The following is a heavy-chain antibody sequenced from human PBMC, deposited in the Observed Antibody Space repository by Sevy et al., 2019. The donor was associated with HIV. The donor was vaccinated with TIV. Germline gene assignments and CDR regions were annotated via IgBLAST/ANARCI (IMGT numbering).Heavy chain of an antibody. CDR2: FDTEDGEK. CDR1: GYILTEFS. V-gene: IGHV1-24*01. CDR3: ATTKDYYENSGYPIDF. D-gene: IGHD3-22*01. Sequence: ASVKVSCKVSGYILTEFSIHWVRQAHGKGREWMGTFDTEDGEKIYAQKFQGRLTMTEDTSTDTAYMELSSLRSEDTAVYYCATTKDYYENSGYPIDFWGQGTLVTVSS. J-gene: IGHJ4*02.